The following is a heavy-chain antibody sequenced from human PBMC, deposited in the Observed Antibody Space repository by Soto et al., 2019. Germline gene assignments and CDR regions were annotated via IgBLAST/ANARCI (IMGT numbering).Heavy chain of an antibody. J-gene: IGHJ4*01. CDR1: GFSFGDHW. CDR3: ALAQRDY. Sequence: GGSLRLSCATSGFSFGDHWMHWVRQAPGKGLEWVSRMNRDGSETNYADSVKGRFTVSRDNARSTLHRQMNSLRIEDTAVYDCALAQRDYWG. D-gene: IGHD2-2*01. CDR2: MNRDGSET. V-gene: IGHV3-74*01.